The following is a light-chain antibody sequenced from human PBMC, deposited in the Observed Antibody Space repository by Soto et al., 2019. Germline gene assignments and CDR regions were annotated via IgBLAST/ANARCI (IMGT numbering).Light chain of an antibody. V-gene: IGLV2-18*02. CDR1: SSDVGKYDR. CDR2: AVT. Sequence: QSALTQPPSVSGSPGQSVTISCTGTSSDVGKYDRVSWYQQPPGTAPKLMIYAVTYRPSGVPDRFSGSKSGNTASLTISRLQAEDEADYYCSSYAGSGVWKFGGGTKVTVL. CDR3: SSYAGSGVWK. J-gene: IGLJ2*01.